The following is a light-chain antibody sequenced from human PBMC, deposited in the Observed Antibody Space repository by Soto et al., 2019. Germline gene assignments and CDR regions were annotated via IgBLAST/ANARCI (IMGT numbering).Light chain of an antibody. V-gene: IGKV3-15*01. CDR1: QSVSSN. CDR3: QEYNNWRPIT. Sequence: EIVMTQSPATLSVSPGGRATLSCRASQSVSSNLAWYQQKPGQAPRLLIYGASTRATGVPVRFSGRGSGTEFTLTITSLQTEDFAGYYGQEYNNWRPITFGGGTKVDIK. CDR2: GAS. J-gene: IGKJ4*01.